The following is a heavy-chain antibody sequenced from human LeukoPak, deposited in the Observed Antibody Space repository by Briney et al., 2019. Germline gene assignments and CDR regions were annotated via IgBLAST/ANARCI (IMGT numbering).Heavy chain of an antibody. CDR3: ASSRIIEDTAMEPYAFDI. J-gene: IGHJ3*02. Sequence: SETLSLTCTVSGGSISSYYWSWIRQPPGKGLEWIGYIYYSGSTNYNPSLKSRVTISVDTSKNQFSLKLSSVTAADTAVYYCASSRIIEDTAMEPYAFDIWGQGTMVTVSS. CDR1: GGSISSYY. CDR2: IYYSGST. V-gene: IGHV4-59*08. D-gene: IGHD5-18*01.